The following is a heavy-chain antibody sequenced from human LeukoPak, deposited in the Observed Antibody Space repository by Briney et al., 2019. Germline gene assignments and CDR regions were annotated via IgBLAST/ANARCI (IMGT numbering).Heavy chain of an antibody. Sequence: GGSLRFSCAASGSTFSSSAMSWVRQDPGKGLEWVSAISGSGANTNYADSVQDRFNASSENSKNPHHLQLERLQARGTAVYYCAKLGTGDYPYVFDSWGQGTLVTVSS. D-gene: IGHD2-8*02. CDR3: AKLGTGDYPYVFDS. CDR1: GSTFSSSA. J-gene: IGHJ4*02. CDR2: ISGSGANT. V-gene: IGHV3-23*01.